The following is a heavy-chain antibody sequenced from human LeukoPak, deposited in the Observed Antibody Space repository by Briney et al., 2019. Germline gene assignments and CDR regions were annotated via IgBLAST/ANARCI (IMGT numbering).Heavy chain of an antibody. V-gene: IGHV4-4*02. Sequence: PSETLSLTCTVSGDSITAPKWWSWVRQAPGEGLEWIGEIYHDRTTSFNPSLKSRLTISVDKSANQFFLNLNSVSATDTAVYYCVGRVLYGGTWLFEYWGQGALVTVSS. CDR3: VGRVLYGGTWLFEY. J-gene: IGHJ4*02. CDR1: GDSITAPKW. D-gene: IGHD2-8*01. CDR2: IYHDRTT.